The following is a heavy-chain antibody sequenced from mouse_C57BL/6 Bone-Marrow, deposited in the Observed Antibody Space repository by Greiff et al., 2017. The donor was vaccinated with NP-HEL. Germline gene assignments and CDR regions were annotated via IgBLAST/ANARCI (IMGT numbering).Heavy chain of an antibody. CDR1: GFTFSSYG. Sequence: EVKVVESGGDLVKPGGSLKLSCAASGFTFSSYGMSWVRQTPDKRLEWVATISSGGSYTYYPDSVKGRFTISRDNAKNTLYLQMSSLKSEDTAMYYCARTITTVVARGFAYWGQGTLVTVSA. V-gene: IGHV5-6*01. D-gene: IGHD1-1*01. CDR3: ARTITTVVARGFAY. CDR2: ISSGGSYT. J-gene: IGHJ3*01.